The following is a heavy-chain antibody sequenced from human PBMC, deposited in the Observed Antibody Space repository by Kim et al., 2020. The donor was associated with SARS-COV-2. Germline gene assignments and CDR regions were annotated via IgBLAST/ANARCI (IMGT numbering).Heavy chain of an antibody. J-gene: IGHJ4*02. CDR2: IIPILGIA. D-gene: IGHD4-17*01. Sequence: SVKVSCKASGGTFSSYAISWVRQAPGQGLEWMGRIIPILGIANYAQKFQGRVTITADKSTSTAYMELSSLRSEDTAVYYCARGLRWDPFDYWGQGTLVTVSS. V-gene: IGHV1-69*04. CDR3: ARGLRWDPFDY. CDR1: GGTFSSYA.